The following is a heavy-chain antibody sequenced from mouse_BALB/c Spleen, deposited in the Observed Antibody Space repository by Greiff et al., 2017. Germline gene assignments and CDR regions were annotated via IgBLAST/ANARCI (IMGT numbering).Heavy chain of an antibody. CDR3: ARSGDYDAY. CDR2: IYPGDGDT. J-gene: IGHJ3*01. CDR1: GYAFSSYW. Sequence: VQLHQSGAELVRPGSSVKISCKASGYAFSSYWMNWVKQRPGQGLEWIGQIYPGDGDTNYNGKFKGKATLTADKSSSTAYMQLSSLTSEDSAVYFCARSGDYDAYWGQGTLVTVSA. V-gene: IGHV1-80*01. D-gene: IGHD2-4*01.